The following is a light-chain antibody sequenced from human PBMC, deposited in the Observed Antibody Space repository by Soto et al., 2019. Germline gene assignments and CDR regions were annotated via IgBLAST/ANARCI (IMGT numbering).Light chain of an antibody. Sequence: QSALTQPPSASGSPGQSVTISCTGTSSDVGGYNYVSWYQQHPGKAPKLMIYEVSKRPSGVPDRFSGSKSGNTASLTVSGLQAEDEADYHCSSYAGSSNHVLFGGGTKLTVL. J-gene: IGLJ2*01. CDR1: SSDVGGYNY. V-gene: IGLV2-8*01. CDR3: SSYAGSSNHVL. CDR2: EVS.